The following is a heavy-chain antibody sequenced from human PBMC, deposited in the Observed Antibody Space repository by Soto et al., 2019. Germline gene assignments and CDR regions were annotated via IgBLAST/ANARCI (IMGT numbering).Heavy chain of an antibody. Sequence: EVQLVESGGGLVKPGGSLRLSCAASGFTFSSYSMNWVRQAPGKGLEWVSSISSSSSYIYYADSVEGRFTISRDNAKNSLYLQMNSLRAEDTGVYYCARPEYYYDSRGYYGYWGQGTLVTVSS. D-gene: IGHD3-22*01. CDR3: ARPEYYYDSRGYYGY. CDR1: GFTFSSYS. CDR2: ISSSSSYI. J-gene: IGHJ4*02. V-gene: IGHV3-21*01.